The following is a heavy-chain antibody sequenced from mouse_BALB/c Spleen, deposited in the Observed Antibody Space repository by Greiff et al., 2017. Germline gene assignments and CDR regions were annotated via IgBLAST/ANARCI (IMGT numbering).Heavy chain of an antibody. Sequence: EVQVEESGGGLVRPGGSLKLSCAASGFDFSGYWMSWVRQSPGKGLEWIGEINPDSSTINYTPSLKDKFIISRDNAKNTLYLQMSKVNSEDAALYYCARPDGNPHAMDYWGQGTSVTVSS. D-gene: IGHD2-1*01. V-gene: IGHV4-1*02. CDR3: ARPDGNPHAMDY. CDR2: INPDSSTI. CDR1: GFDFSGYW. J-gene: IGHJ4*01.